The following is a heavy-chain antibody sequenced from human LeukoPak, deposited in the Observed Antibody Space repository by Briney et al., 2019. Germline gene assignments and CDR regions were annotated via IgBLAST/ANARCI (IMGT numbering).Heavy chain of an antibody. CDR1: GFILRSHW. CDR3: ARERGYSYGEFDY. V-gene: IGHV3-48*04. D-gene: IGHD5-18*01. CDR2: ISSSSSTI. Sequence: QPGGSLRLSCAASGFILRSHWMSWVRQAPGKGLEWVSYISSSSSTIYYADSVKGRFTITRDNAKDSLYLQMNSLRAKDTAVYYCARERGYSYGEFDYWGQGTLVTVSS. J-gene: IGHJ4*02.